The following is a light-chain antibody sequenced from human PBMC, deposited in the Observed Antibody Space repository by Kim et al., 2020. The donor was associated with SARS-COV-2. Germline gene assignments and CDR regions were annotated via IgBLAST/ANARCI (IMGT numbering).Light chain of an antibody. Sequence: GQSITISCTGTSSDVGAYKYVSWYQQHPGKAPNLMIYDVSNRPSGVSNRFSGSKSGNTASLTISGLQAEDEADYYCSSYTSSRTLVFGGGTQLTVL. CDR2: DVS. J-gene: IGLJ3*02. CDR1: SSDVGAYKY. CDR3: SSYTSSRTLV. V-gene: IGLV2-14*03.